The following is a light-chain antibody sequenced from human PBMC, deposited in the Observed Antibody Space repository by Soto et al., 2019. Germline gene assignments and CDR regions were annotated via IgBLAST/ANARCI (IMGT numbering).Light chain of an antibody. CDR1: QAITSW. CDR3: QQTRSFPLT. Sequence: DLHVTQSPSSVSASVGDRVTITCRASQAITSWLAWYQQKPGRAPKLLIYSASSLQSGAPSRFTGSGSGTDFTLTITSLQPDDAAVYYCQQTRSFPLTFGGGTKVES. J-gene: IGKJ4*01. V-gene: IGKV1-12*01. CDR2: SAS.